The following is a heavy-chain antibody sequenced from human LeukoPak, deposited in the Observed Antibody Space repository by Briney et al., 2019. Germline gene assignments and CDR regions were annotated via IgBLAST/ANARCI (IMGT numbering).Heavy chain of an antibody. D-gene: IGHD3-10*01. J-gene: IGHJ4*02. CDR1: GGSISGVNYS. CDR3: ARDNYYGGVGFDY. Sequence: SETLSLTCAVSGGSISGVNYSWSWIRQPPGKGLEWIGYIYHSGSTYYNPSLKSRVTISVDRSKNQFSLKLSSVTAADTAVYYCARDNYYGGVGFDYWGQGTLVTVSS. CDR2: IYHSGST. V-gene: IGHV4-30-2*01.